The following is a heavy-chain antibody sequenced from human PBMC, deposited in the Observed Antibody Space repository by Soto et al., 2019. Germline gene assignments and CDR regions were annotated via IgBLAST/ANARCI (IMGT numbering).Heavy chain of an antibody. V-gene: IGHV1-18*01. CDR1: GYTFSNFG. CDR3: AKGTRRFGELFDAYDI. J-gene: IGHJ3*02. Sequence: QVQLVQSENEVKQPGASVKVSCKASGYTFSNFGITWVRKAPGQGLEWIGWISAYNGNANYAQKFQDRVSLTRDTSTSTAYLELRSLRSDDTAVYYCAKGTRRFGELFDAYDIWGQGTMVPVSS. D-gene: IGHD3-10*01. CDR2: ISAYNGNA.